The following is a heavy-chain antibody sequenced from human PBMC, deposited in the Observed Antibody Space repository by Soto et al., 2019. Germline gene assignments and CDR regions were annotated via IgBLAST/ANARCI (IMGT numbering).Heavy chain of an antibody. Sequence: QVQVQESGPGLLKPSGTLSLTCAVSGGSLSSIDWWSWVRQPPGKGLEWIGEIHQSGSTHFNPSLQSRVTISVDISKNQLSLSLTSVTAADTAVYYCVGAGGYDPKVYGGQGTQVTVSS. CDR1: GGSLSSIDW. CDR2: IHQSGST. CDR3: VGAGGYDPKVY. J-gene: IGHJ4*02. V-gene: IGHV4-4*02. D-gene: IGHD5-12*01.